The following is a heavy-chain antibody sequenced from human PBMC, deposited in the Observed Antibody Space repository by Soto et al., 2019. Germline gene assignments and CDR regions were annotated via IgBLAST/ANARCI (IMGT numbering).Heavy chain of an antibody. Sequence: QVQLEESGGGVVQPGRSLRLSCAASGFTFSSYAMHWVRQAPGKGLEWVAVISYDGSNKYYADSVKGRFTISRDNSKNTLYLQMNSLRAEDTAVYYCARDSPSDYWGQGTLVTVS. J-gene: IGHJ4*02. CDR2: ISYDGSNK. CDR3: ARDSPSDY. CDR1: GFTFSSYA. V-gene: IGHV3-30-3*01.